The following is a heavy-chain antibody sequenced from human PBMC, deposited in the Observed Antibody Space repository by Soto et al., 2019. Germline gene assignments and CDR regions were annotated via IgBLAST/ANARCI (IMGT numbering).Heavy chain of an antibody. J-gene: IGHJ4*02. CDR2: INVYNGNT. D-gene: IGHD3-10*01. Sequence: QVQLVQSGAEVKKPGASVKVSCKASGYTFTSYGISWVRQAPGQGLEWMGWINVYNGNTNYAQKLQGRVTMTTDTSTSTAHLDLRSLRSDDTAVYFCARDTSRGEYDYWGQGTLVTVYS. V-gene: IGHV1-18*01. CDR3: ARDTSRGEYDY. CDR1: GYTFTSYG.